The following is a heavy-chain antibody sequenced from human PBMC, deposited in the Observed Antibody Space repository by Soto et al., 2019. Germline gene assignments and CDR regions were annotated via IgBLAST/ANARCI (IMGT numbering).Heavy chain of an antibody. J-gene: IGHJ4*02. CDR3: ARAKDIVVVPAAGEGGDLFDY. V-gene: IGHV4-34*01. CDR1: GGSFSGYY. CDR2: INHSGST. Sequence: SETLSLTCAVYGGSFSGYYWSWIRQPPGKGLEWIGEINHSGSTNYNPSLKSRVTISVDTSKNQFSLKLSSVTAADTAVYYCARAKDIVVVPAAGEGGDLFDYWGQGTLVTVSS. D-gene: IGHD2-2*01.